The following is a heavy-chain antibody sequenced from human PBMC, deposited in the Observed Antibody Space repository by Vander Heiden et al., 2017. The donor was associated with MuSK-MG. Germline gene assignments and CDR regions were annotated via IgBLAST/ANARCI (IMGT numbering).Heavy chain of an antibody. CDR1: GFSFSAYT. V-gene: IGHV3-23*01. CDR3: AKRWASRYFDL. D-gene: IGHD1-26*01. Sequence: EVQLLESGGGLVQPGGSLRLPCAASGFSFSAYTMTWLRQAPGKGLECVSTINSVGDTPYYADSVKGRFTISRDNSKSTLFLQMNSLRGEDTAIYFCAKRWASRYFDLWGRGTLVTVSS. J-gene: IGHJ2*01. CDR2: INSVGDTP.